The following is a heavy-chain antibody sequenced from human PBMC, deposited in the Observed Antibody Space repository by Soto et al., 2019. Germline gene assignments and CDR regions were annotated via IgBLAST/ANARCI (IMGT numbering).Heavy chain of an antibody. V-gene: IGHV3-9*01. Sequence: EVQLVESGGGLVQPGRSLRLSCAASGFTFDDYGMHWVRQAPGKGLEWVSGISWDSGNIGYADSVKGRFTISRDNANNSLFLPMNSLRAEDTALYYCAKDGEDCSSTSCYGYYYYLDVWCKGTRVSVSS. CDR1: GFTFDDYG. CDR3: AKDGEDCSSTSCYGYYYYLDV. D-gene: IGHD2-2*01. J-gene: IGHJ6*03. CDR2: ISWDSGNI.